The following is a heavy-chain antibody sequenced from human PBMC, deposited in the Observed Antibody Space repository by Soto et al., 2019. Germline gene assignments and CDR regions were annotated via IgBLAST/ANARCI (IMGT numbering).Heavy chain of an antibody. CDR1: GFTFSSYS. CDR2: ISSSSSTI. J-gene: IGHJ4*02. V-gene: IGHV3-48*01. Sequence: EVQLVESGGGLVQPGGSLRLSCAASGFTFSSYSMNWVRQAPGKGLEWVSYISSSSSTIYYADAVKGRFTISRDNAKNSLYLQMNSLRAEDTAVYYCARDLRGGDYWGQGTLVTVSS. CDR3: ARDLRGGDY. D-gene: IGHD4-17*01.